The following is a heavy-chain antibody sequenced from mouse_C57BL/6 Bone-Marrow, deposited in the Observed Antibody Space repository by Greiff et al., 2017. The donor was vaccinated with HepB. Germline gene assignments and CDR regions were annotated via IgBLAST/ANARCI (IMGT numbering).Heavy chain of an antibody. D-gene: IGHD2-3*01. CDR3: VGDRWGYDGDYGGFAY. CDR1: GFTFNTYA. Sequence: EVKLVESGGGLVQPKGSLKLSCAASGFTFNTYAMHWVRQAPGKGLEWVARIRSKSSNYATYYADSVKDRFTISRDDSQSMSYLQMNNRKTEDTAMYYCVGDRWGYDGDYGGFAYWGQGTLVTVSA. J-gene: IGHJ3*01. CDR2: IRSKSSNYAT. V-gene: IGHV10-3*01.